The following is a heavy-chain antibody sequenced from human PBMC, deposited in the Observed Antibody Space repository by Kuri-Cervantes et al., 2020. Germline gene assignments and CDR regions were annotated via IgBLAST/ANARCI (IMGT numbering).Heavy chain of an antibody. V-gene: IGHV3-49*04. Sequence: GESLKISCTASGFAFGDYAMSWVRQAPGKGLEWVGFIRSKTSGGTSGYAASVKGRFTISRDDSKSIAYLQMSSLKPEDTAVYYCTTVGGIDTAMITFWAHGQGAYFDNWGQGTLVTVSS. CDR1: GFAFGDYA. J-gene: IGHJ4*02. CDR3: TTVGGIDTAMITFWAHGQGAYFDN. CDR2: IRSKTSGGTS. D-gene: IGHD3-16*01.